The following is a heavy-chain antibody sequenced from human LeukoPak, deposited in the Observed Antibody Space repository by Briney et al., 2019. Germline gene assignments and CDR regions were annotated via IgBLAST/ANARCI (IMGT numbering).Heavy chain of an antibody. CDR3: ARGTGSYRLWYFDF. CDR1: GGSISSSSYY. V-gene: IGHV4-39*07. D-gene: IGHD1-26*01. CDR2: IYYSGST. J-gene: IGHJ4*02. Sequence: PSETLSLTCTVSGGSISSSSYYWGWIRQPPGKGLEWIGSIYYSGSTYYNPSLKSRVTISVDTSKNQFSLKLSSVTAADTAVYYCARGTGSYRLWYFDFWGQGTLVTVSS.